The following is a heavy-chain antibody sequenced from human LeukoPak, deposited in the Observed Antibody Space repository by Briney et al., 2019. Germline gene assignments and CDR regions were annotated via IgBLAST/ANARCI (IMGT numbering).Heavy chain of an antibody. CDR1: GFTFRDYY. CDR2: ISSGGSIT. J-gene: IGHJ4*02. CDR3: ARARYYDGRGANPFDH. V-gene: IGHV3-11*01. Sequence: KTGGALRLSCAASGFTFRDYYMTWIRQAPGNGLEWLSYISSGGSITPYAESVKGRVTISRDNAENALYLQMNSLRVDDTAVYFCARARYYDGRGANPFDHWGQGTLVTVSS. D-gene: IGHD3-22*01.